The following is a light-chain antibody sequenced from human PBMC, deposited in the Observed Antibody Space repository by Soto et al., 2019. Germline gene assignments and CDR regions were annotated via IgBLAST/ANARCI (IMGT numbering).Light chain of an antibody. J-gene: IGKJ2*01. Sequence: DIQMTQSPSTLSASVGDRVTITCRASQSISSWLAWYQQKPGKAPKLLIYKASTLESGVPSRFSGSASGTEFTLTISSLQPADFATYYCQQYNSYPDTFGQGTKLEI. CDR2: KAS. CDR1: QSISSW. V-gene: IGKV1-5*03. CDR3: QQYNSYPDT.